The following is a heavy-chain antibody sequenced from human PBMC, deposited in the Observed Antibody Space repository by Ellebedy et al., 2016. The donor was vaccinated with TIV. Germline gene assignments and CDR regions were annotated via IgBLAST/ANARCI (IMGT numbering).Heavy chain of an antibody. D-gene: IGHD2-8*02. Sequence: SETLSLXXTVSGASIARTSSYWSWIRQHPGKGLEWIGSMDYRGNSYYNVSLKGRVTISGDTSKNQFSLKLSSVTAADTATYYCARDSTGRRFDPWGQGTLVTVSS. CDR3: ARDSTGRRFDP. CDR2: MDYRGNS. V-gene: IGHV4-39*07. J-gene: IGHJ5*02. CDR1: GASIARTSSY.